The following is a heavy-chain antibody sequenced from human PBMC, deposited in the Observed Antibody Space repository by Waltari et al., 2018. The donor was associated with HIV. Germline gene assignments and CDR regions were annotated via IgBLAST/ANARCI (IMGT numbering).Heavy chain of an antibody. CDR1: RDRVSSNSAA. CDR2: TYYRSKWYN. Sequence: QVQLQRSGPGLEKPSQTLSLTCPISRDRVSSNSAAWNWIRQSPSRGLEGLGRTYYRSKWYNDYAVSVKSRITINPDTSKNQFSLQLNSVTPEDTAVYYCARGKYYDFWSGYYDFDYWGQGTQVTVSS. D-gene: IGHD3-3*01. J-gene: IGHJ4*02. V-gene: IGHV6-1*01. CDR3: ARGKYYDFWSGYYDFDY.